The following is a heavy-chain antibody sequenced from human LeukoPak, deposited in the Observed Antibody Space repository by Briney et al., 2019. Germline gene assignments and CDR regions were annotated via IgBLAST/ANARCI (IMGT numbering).Heavy chain of an antibody. CDR3: ARAYYDSWSGHDAFDI. Sequence: SETLSLTCTVSGGSISSGSYYWSWIRQPAGKGLEWIGRIYTSGSTNYNPSLKSRVTISVDTSKNQFSLKLSSVTAADTAVYYCARAYYDSWSGHDAFDIWGQGTMVTVSS. V-gene: IGHV4-61*02. CDR2: IYTSGST. D-gene: IGHD3-3*01. CDR1: GGSISSGSYY. J-gene: IGHJ3*02.